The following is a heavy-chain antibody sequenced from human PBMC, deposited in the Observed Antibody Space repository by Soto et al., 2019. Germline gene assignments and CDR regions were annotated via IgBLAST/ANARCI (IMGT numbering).Heavy chain of an antibody. Sequence: SETLSLTCAVSGGSISSGGYSWSWIRQPPGKGLEWIGYIYHSGSTYYNPSLKSRVTISVDRSKNQFSLKLSSVTAADTAVYYCARGRHDYGGTFDYWGQGTLVTVSS. CDR1: GGSISSGGYS. V-gene: IGHV4-30-2*01. CDR3: ARGRHDYGGTFDY. J-gene: IGHJ4*02. D-gene: IGHD4-17*01. CDR2: IYHSGST.